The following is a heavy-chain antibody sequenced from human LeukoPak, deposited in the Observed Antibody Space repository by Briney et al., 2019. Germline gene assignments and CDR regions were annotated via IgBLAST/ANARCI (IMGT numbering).Heavy chain of an antibody. CDR1: GYTFTGYY. CDR3: TAAAGKNWFDP. D-gene: IGHD6-13*01. Sequence: GASVKVSCKASGYTFTGYYMHWVRQAPGQGLEWMGWINPNSGGTNYAQKFQGRVTMTRDTSISTAYMELSRLRFDDTAVYYCTAAAGKNWFDPWGQGTLVTVSS. J-gene: IGHJ5*02. V-gene: IGHV1-2*02. CDR2: INPNSGGT.